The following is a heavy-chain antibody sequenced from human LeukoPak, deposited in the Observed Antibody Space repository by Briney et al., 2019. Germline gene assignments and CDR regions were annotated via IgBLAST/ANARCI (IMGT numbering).Heavy chain of an antibody. Sequence: GGSLRLSCAASVFTFSSYSMNWVRQAPGKGLEWVSYISSSSSTIYYADSVKGRFTISRDNAKSSLYLQMNSLRAEDTAVYYCAREGYCSSTSCYYFDYWGQGTLVTVPS. V-gene: IGHV3-48*01. J-gene: IGHJ4*02. CDR3: AREGYCSSTSCYYFDY. D-gene: IGHD2-2*01. CDR1: VFTFSSYS. CDR2: ISSSSSTI.